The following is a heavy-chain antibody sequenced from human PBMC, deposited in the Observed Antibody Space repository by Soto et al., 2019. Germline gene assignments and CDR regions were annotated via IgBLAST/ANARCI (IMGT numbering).Heavy chain of an antibody. Sequence: QITLKESGPTLVKPTQTPTLTCTFSGFSLSSSGVGVGWIRQPPGKAPEWLALIYWDEDKRYSPSLKTRLTITKDTSTNEVVLTMTNMDPVDTGTYYCAHKGGRGAGMDVWGQGTTVTVSS. CDR1: GFSLSSSGVG. D-gene: IGHD2-15*01. J-gene: IGHJ6*02. CDR2: IYWDEDK. V-gene: IGHV2-5*02. CDR3: AHKGGRGAGMDV.